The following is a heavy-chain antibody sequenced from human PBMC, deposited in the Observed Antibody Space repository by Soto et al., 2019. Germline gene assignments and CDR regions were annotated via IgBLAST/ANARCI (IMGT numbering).Heavy chain of an antibody. CDR2: ISHDGSTI. CDR1: GFTFSNYA. D-gene: IGHD5-12*01. CDR3: AKCPWHLAHGHYFDY. Sequence: QVEVVESGGGVVQPGRSLRLSCAASGFTFSNYAMRWVRQAPGKGLEWVAGISHDGSTIYYLDSVKGRFTVSRDNSKNTLYLHMSSLRADDTAVYSCAKCPWHLAHGHYFDYWGQGTLVTVSS. J-gene: IGHJ4*02. V-gene: IGHV3-30*18.